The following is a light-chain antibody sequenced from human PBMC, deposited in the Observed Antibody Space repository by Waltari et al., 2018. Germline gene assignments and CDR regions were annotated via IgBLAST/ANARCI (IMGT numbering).Light chain of an antibody. V-gene: IGLV1-47*01. Sequence: QSVLTQSPSVSETPGQKITISCSGSHSNIGSNFFNWYQQVPGTAPKLLIYENSKRPHGVPDRFSASKSGTSASLAISGLQSQDEADYYCAAWDDGLRGPAFGGGTKVTVL. CDR1: HSNIGSNF. CDR2: ENS. J-gene: IGLJ2*01. CDR3: AAWDDGLRGPA.